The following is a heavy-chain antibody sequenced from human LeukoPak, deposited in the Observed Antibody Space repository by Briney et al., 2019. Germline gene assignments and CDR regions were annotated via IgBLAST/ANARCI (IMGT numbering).Heavy chain of an antibody. V-gene: IGHV1-69*04. CDR1: GGTFTSYA. J-gene: IGHJ5*02. CDR2: IIPILGIA. Sequence: VSSVKVSCKASGGTFTSYAISWVRQAPGQGLEWMGRIIPILGIANYAQKFQGRVTITADKSTSTAYMELSSLRSEDTAVYYCARSWVVTAMLWFDPWGQGTLVTVSS. D-gene: IGHD2-21*02. CDR3: ARSWVVTAMLWFDP.